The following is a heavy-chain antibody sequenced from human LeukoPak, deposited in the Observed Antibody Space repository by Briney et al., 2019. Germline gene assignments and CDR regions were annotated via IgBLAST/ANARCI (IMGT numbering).Heavy chain of an antibody. D-gene: IGHD3-22*01. CDR3: ARDIDSSGYYPNDY. V-gene: IGHV7-4-1*02. Sequence: ASVKVSCKASGYTFTSYAMNWVRQAPEQGLEWMGWINTNTGNPTYAQGFTGRFVFSLDTSVSTAYLQISSLKAEDTAVYYCARDIDSSGYYPNDYWGQGTLVTVSS. CDR1: GYTFTSYA. CDR2: INTNTGNP. J-gene: IGHJ4*02.